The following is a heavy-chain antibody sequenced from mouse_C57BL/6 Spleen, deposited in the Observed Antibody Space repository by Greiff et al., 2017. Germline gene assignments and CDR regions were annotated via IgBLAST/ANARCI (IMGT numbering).Heavy chain of an antibody. Sequence: QVQLKQPGTELVKPGASVKLSCKASGYTFTSYWMHWVKQRPGQGLEWIGNINPSNGGTNYNEKFKSKATLTVDKSSSTAYMQLSSLTSEDSAVYYCARSEGYDYYAMDYWGQGTSVTVSS. CDR3: ARSEGYDYYAMDY. V-gene: IGHV1-53*01. D-gene: IGHD2-2*01. CDR2: INPSNGGT. J-gene: IGHJ4*01. CDR1: GYTFTSYW.